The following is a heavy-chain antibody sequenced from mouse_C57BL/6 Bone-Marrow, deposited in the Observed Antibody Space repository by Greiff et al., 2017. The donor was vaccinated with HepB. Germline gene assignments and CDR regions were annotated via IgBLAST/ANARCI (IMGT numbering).Heavy chain of an antibody. V-gene: IGHV2-6*01. Sequence: VKLVESGPGLVAPSQSLSITCTVSGFSLTSYGVDWVRQSPGKGLEWLGVIWGVGSTNYNSALKSRLSISKDNSKSQVFLKMNSLQTDDTAMYYCASFYYSNFAWFAYWGQGTLVTVSA. CDR2: IWGVGST. D-gene: IGHD2-5*01. CDR3: ASFYYSNFAWFAY. CDR1: GFSLTSYG. J-gene: IGHJ3*01.